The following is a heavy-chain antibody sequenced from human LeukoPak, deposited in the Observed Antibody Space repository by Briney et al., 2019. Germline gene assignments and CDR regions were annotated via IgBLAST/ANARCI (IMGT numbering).Heavy chain of an antibody. CDR3: ARDRDDYVWGSYPPHWFDP. Sequence: GGSLRLSCAASGFTFSSYWMSWVRQAPGKGLKWVANIKQDGSEKYYVDSVKGRFTISRDNAKNSLYLQMNSLRAEDTAVYYCARDRDDYVWGSYPPHWFDPWGQGTLVTVSS. CDR1: GFTFSSYW. CDR2: IKQDGSEK. J-gene: IGHJ5*02. D-gene: IGHD3-16*01. V-gene: IGHV3-7*01.